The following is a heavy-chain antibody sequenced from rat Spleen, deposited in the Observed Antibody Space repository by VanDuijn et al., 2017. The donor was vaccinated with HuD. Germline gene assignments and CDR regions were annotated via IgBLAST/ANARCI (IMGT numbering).Heavy chain of an antibody. CDR3: VRQGYRGVMAD. CDR2: ISYDGSST. D-gene: IGHD1-2*01. CDR1: GFTFSDYF. J-gene: IGHJ4*01. Sequence: EVQLVESDGGLVQPGRSLKLSCAASGFTFSDYFMAWVRQVPTKGLEWVATISYDGSSTYYRDSVKGRFTISRDNARSTLYLQMNSLRSEDTATYYCVRQGYRGVMADWGQGGSVTVSS. V-gene: IGHV5-29*01.